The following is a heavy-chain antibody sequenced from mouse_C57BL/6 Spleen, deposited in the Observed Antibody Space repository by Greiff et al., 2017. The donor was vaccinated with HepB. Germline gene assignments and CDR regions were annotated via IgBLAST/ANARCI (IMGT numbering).Heavy chain of an antibody. CDR1: GYTFTSYT. V-gene: IGHV1-4*01. J-gene: IGHJ1*03. CDR2: INPSSGYT. Sequence: VQLQQSGAELARPGASVKMSCKASGYTFTSYTMHWVKQRPGQGLEWIGYINPSSGYTKYNQKFKDKATLTADKSSSTAYMQLSSLTSEDSAVYYCARSSYYGSSYVWYFDVWGTGTTLTVSS. CDR3: ARSSYYGSSYVWYFDV. D-gene: IGHD1-1*01.